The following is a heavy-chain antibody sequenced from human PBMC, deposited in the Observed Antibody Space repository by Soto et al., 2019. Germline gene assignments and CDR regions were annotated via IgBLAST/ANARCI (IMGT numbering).Heavy chain of an antibody. CDR3: ARDLYSSSWYGYYYGMDV. V-gene: IGHV3-33*01. CDR1: GFTFSSYG. D-gene: IGHD6-13*01. J-gene: IGHJ6*02. CDR2: IWYDGSNK. Sequence: QVQLVESGGGVVQPGRSLRLSCAASGFTFSSYGMHWVRQAPGKGLEWVAVIWYDGSNKYYADSVKGRFTISRDNXKXTXXLQMNSLRAEDTAVYYCARDLYSSSWYGYYYGMDVWGQGTTVTVSS.